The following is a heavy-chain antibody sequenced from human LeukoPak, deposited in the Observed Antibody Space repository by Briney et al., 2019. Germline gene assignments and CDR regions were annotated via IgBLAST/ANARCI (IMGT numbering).Heavy chain of an antibody. CDR2: ISSSSSYI. CDR1: GFTFSSYS. Sequence: GGSLRLSCAASGFTFSSYSMNWVRQAPGKGLEWVSSISSSSSYIYYADSVKGRFTISRDNAKNSLYLQMNSLRAEDTAVYYCARDGKVVPAAIPNWFDPWGQGTLATVSS. D-gene: IGHD2-2*02. CDR3: ARDGKVVPAAIPNWFDP. J-gene: IGHJ5*02. V-gene: IGHV3-21*01.